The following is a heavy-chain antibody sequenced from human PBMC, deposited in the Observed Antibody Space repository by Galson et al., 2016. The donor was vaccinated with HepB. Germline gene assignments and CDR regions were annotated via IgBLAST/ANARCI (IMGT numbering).Heavy chain of an antibody. CDR2: INTVTGNP. J-gene: IGHJ3*01. V-gene: IGHV7-4-1*02. CDR1: GYIFMSYA. D-gene: IGHD3-10*01. Sequence: SVKVSCKASGYIFMSYALNWVRQAPGQGLEWMAWINTVTGNPTYGQDFTGRFVFSLDSSVSTAYLQINTLQAEDTAVYFCTRSGAGGNAFDFWGQGTMVTVSS. CDR3: TRSGAGGNAFDF.